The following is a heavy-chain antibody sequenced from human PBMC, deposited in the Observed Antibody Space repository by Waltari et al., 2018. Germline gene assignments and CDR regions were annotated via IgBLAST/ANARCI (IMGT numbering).Heavy chain of an antibody. D-gene: IGHD5-12*01. Sequence: QVQLQESGPGLVKPSETLSLTSAVSGYSIISGYYWGWVRQPPGKGLEWLGIIYHSGSTYYNPSLKSRVTISVDTSKNQFSLKLSSVTAADTAVYYCARGALGGWLQSVDYWGQGTLVTVSS. CDR1: GYSIISGYY. J-gene: IGHJ4*02. V-gene: IGHV4-38-2*01. CDR2: IYHSGST. CDR3: ARGALGGWLQSVDY.